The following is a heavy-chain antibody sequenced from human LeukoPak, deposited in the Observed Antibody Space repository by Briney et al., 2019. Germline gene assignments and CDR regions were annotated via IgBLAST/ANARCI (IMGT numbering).Heavy chain of an antibody. Sequence: GGSLRLSCTTSGFTFSHYAMHWVRQAPGKGLEWVAVMWNDGSDKYYGDSVKGRFTISRDNSKKSVYLQLSSLRVEDTAVYYCAKDAERGFDFSNSLQSWGQGTLVTVSS. CDR2: MWNDGSDK. D-gene: IGHD4-11*01. CDR1: GFTFSHYA. J-gene: IGHJ4*02. V-gene: IGHV3-33*06. CDR3: AKDAERGFDFSNSLQS.